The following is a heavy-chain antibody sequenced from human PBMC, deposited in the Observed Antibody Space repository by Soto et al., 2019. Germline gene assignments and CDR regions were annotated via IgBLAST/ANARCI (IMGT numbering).Heavy chain of an antibody. CDR2: LSGSGDKT. CDR3: AKLECSGGSCYSGRLVDYHQYYMDV. V-gene: IGHV3-23*01. CDR1: GFTFDTYA. J-gene: IGHJ6*03. Sequence: EVQLLESGGGLVQPGTSLRLSCTASGFTFDTYAMSWIRQAPGRGLEWVSGLSGSGDKTYYADSVKGRFTISRDNSKNTLYLQINSLRTEDTAVYHCAKLECSGGSCYSGRLVDYHQYYMDVWGKGTTVTVSS. D-gene: IGHD2-15*01.